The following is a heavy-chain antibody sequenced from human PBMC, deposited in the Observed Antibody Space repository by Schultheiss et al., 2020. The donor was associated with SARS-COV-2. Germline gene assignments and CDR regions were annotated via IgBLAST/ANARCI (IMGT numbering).Heavy chain of an antibody. CDR1: GFTFSSYE. D-gene: IGHD5-18*01. V-gene: IGHV3-74*01. CDR2: VNSDGSTT. J-gene: IGHJ5*01. Sequence: GGSLRLSCAASGFTFSSYEMNWVRQAPGKGLEWVSRVNSDGSTTTYADSVKGRFTMSRDNAKNTLYLQMNSLRAEDTAVYYCARDRTAMTDSWGQGTLVTVSS. CDR3: ARDRTAMTDS.